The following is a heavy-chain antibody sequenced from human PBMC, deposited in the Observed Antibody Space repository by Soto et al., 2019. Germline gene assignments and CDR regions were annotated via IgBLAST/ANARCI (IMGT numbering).Heavy chain of an antibody. J-gene: IGHJ6*02. D-gene: IGHD3-3*01. V-gene: IGHV1-18*01. CDR1: GYTFTSYG. CDR2: ISAYNGNT. CDR3: ARDLSKPTIVGVVITENQVYYYVMDV. Sequence: ASVKVSCKASGYTFTSYGISWVRQAPGQGLEWMGWISAYNGNTNYAQKLQGRVTMTTDTSTSTAYMELRSLRSDDTAVYYCARDLSKPTIVGVVITENQVYYYVMDVWGQGTSVTVS.